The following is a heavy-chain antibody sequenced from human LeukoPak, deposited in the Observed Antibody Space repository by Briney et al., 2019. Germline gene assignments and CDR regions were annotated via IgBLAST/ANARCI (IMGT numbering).Heavy chain of an antibody. V-gene: IGHV4-61*02. CDR1: GGSISSGSYY. D-gene: IGHD1-26*01. CDR3: ARESGSYYYYYMDV. CDR2: IYTSGST. J-gene: IGHJ6*03. Sequence: SETLSLTCTVSGGSISSGSYYWSWIRQPAGKGLEWIGRIYTSGSTNYNPSLKSRVTISVDTSKNQFSLKLSSVTAADTAVYYCARESGSYYYYYMDVWGKGTTVTV.